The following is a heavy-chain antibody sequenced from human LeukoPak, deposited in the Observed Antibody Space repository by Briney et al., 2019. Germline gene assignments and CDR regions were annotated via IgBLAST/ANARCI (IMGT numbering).Heavy chain of an antibody. CDR3: AIQDHSSGYWDWFDP. Sequence: GASVKVSCTVSGYTLTELSMHWVRQAPGKGLEWMGGFDPEDGETIYAQKFQGRVTMTEDTSTDTAYMELSSLRSEDTAVYYCAIQDHSSGYWDWFDPWGQGTLVTVSS. J-gene: IGHJ5*02. CDR1: GYTLTELS. V-gene: IGHV1-24*01. D-gene: IGHD3-22*01. CDR2: FDPEDGET.